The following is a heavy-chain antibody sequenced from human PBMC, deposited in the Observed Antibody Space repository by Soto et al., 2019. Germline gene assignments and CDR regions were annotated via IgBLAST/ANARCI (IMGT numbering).Heavy chain of an antibody. J-gene: IGHJ4*02. V-gene: IGHV3-30-3*01. CDR2: ISYDGSNK. CDR3: ARSKMAKIPYCFDY. Sequence: LRLSCAASGFTFSSYAMHWVRQAPGKGLEWVAVISYDGSNKYYADSVKGRFTISRDNSKNTLYLQMKSLRAEDTAVYYCARSKMAKIPYCFDYWGQGTLVTVSS. CDR1: GFTFSSYA. D-gene: IGHD5-12*01.